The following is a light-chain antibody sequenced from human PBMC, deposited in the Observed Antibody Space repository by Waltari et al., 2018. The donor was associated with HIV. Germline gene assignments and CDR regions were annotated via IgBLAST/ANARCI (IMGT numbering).Light chain of an antibody. V-gene: IGLV3-25*03. CDR3: QSADISGSLGV. CDR2: KDN. Sequence: YELTQAPSVSVSPGQTARIICSGDALPDQYTHWYQQRPGQAPVLVMYKDNERPSGIPERVSGSSSGTRVTLTISGVQAEDEADYYCQSADISGSLGVFGGGTKLTVL. J-gene: IGLJ2*01. CDR1: ALPDQY.